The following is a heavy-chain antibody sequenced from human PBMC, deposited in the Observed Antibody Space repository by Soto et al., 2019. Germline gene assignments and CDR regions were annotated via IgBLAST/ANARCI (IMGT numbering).Heavy chain of an antibody. CDR2: ISYDGSNK. J-gene: IGHJ4*02. D-gene: IGHD1-26*01. CDR3: ASFRELLDY. Sequence: PGGSLRLSCAASGFTFSSYAMHWVRQAPGKGLEWVAVISYDGSNKYYADSVKGRFTISGDNSKNTLYLQMNSLRAEDTAVYYCASFRELLDYWGQRTLVTVSS. CDR1: GFTFSSYA. V-gene: IGHV3-30-3*01.